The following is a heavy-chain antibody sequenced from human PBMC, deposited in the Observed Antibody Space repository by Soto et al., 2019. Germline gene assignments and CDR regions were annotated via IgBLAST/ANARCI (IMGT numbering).Heavy chain of an antibody. CDR1: GFIFSISP. Sequence: PGGSLRLSCAASGFIFSISPMHWVRQAPGKGPEWVALISYDGTNKFYADSVKGRFTISRDNSKSTLYLQVDSLRPEDAAAYYCARDPKTSGGQHWAFNYFDSWGQGTLVAVSS. D-gene: IGHD7-27*01. CDR3: ARDPKTSGGQHWAFNYFDS. V-gene: IGHV3-30-3*01. CDR2: ISYDGTNK. J-gene: IGHJ4*02.